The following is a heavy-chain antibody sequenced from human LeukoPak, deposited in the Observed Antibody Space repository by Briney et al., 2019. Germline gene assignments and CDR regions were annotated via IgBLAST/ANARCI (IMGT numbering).Heavy chain of an antibody. CDR1: GLTFSSYA. Sequence: GGSLRLSCAASGLTFSSYAMNWVRQAPGKGLEWVSYISFSSSTVYYADSVKGRFTISRDNAKNSLYLQMNSLRDDDTAVYYCAKGETAVTSSLNYWGQGTLVTVSS. V-gene: IGHV3-48*02. J-gene: IGHJ4*02. CDR2: ISFSSSTV. D-gene: IGHD4-17*01. CDR3: AKGETAVTSSLNY.